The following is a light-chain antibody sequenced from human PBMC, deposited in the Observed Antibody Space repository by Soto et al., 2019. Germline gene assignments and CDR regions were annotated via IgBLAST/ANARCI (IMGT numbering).Light chain of an antibody. J-gene: IGLJ2*01. V-gene: IGLV2-11*01. CDR1: SSDVGAYDY. Sequence: QSALTQPRSVSGSPGQSVTISCTGTSSDVGAYDYVSWYQHHPGKAPKLLIYDVSQWPSGVPDRFSGSKSGNAASLTISGLQAGDEADYYCCSYAGFYTVFGGGTKLTVL. CDR2: DVS. CDR3: CSYAGFYTV.